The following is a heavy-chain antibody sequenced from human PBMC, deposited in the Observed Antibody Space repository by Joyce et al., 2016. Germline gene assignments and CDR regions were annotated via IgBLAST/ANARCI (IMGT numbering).Heavy chain of an antibody. CDR3: ARDLTGSGWYYFDH. J-gene: IGHJ4*02. CDR1: GYTFTGFY. CDR2: YNTMSGGT. D-gene: IGHD6-19*01. V-gene: IGHV1-46*01. Sequence: VHLVQSGAEVKEPGASVKVSCKASGYTFTGFYVHWVRQAPGQGLEWMGMYNTMSGGTTYAQKFQGRGTLTRDTAANTHYMELTSLTSDDTAVFYCARDLTGSGWYYFDHWGQGTLVTVSS.